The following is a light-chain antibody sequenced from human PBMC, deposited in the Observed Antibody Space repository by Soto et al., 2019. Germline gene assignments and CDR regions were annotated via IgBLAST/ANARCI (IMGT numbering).Light chain of an antibody. CDR3: SSYTISSPHVV. CDR1: SSDVGGYNY. CDR2: DVS. V-gene: IGLV2-14*01. J-gene: IGLJ2*01. Sequence: QSVLTQPASVSGSPGQSITISCTGTSSDVGGYNYVSWYQQHPGKAPKLMIYDVSNRPSGVSNRFSGSKSGNTASLTISGLQAEDEDDYYCSSYTISSPHVVFGGGTKLTVL.